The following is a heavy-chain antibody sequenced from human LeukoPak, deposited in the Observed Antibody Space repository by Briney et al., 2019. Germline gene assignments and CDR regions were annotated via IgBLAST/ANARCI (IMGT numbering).Heavy chain of an antibody. D-gene: IGHD2-21*02. CDR3: AKDRVVVTARGVFDY. CDR1: GFTFSSYA. CDR2: ISYDGSNK. V-gene: IGHV3-30*18. J-gene: IGHJ4*02. Sequence: GGSLRLSCAASGFTFSSYAMSWVRQAPGKGLEWVAAISYDGSNKYYADSVKGRFTISRDNSKNTLYLQMNSLRAEDTAVYYCAKDRVVVTARGVFDYWGQGTLVTVSS.